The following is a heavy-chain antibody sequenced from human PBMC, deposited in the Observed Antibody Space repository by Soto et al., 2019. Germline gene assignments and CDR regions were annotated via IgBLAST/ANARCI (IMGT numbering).Heavy chain of an antibody. CDR1: GGSLSGYY. CDR3: GRVPALNPYKTLFGFPWFDP. V-gene: IGHV4-34*01. D-gene: IGHD3-9*01. J-gene: IGHJ5*02. Sequence: PSETLSLTCAVYGGSLSGYYWSWIRQPPGKGLEWIGEINHSGSTNYNPSLKSRVTISVDTSKNQFSLKLSSVTAADTAVYYCGRVPALNPYKTLFGFPWFDPWGQGTLVTVSS. CDR2: INHSGST.